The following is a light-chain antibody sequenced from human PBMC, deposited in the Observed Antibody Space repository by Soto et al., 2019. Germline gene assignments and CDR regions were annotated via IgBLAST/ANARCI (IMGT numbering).Light chain of an antibody. CDR2: YDD. CDR3: AAWDDSLHAFV. CDR1: SSNIGNNA. Sequence: QSVLTQPPSVSEAPTRRVTISCSGSSSNIGNNAVNWYQHLPGKAPKLLVYYDDLLPSGVSDRFSGSKSGTSASLAISGLQSEDEADYYCAAWDDSLHAFVFGTGTKLTVL. V-gene: IGLV1-36*01. J-gene: IGLJ1*01.